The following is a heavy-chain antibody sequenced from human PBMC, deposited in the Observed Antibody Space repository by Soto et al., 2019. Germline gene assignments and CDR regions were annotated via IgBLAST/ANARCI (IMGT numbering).Heavy chain of an antibody. V-gene: IGHV5-10-1*01. CDR1: GYSFTSYW. CDR2: IDPSDSYT. J-gene: IGHJ4*02. Sequence: PGESLKISCKGSGYSFTSYWISWVRQMPGKGLEWMGRIDPSDSYTNYSPSFQGHVTISADKSISTAYLQWSSLKASDTAMYYCARLSYYGSGSYYQYYFDYWGQGTLVTVS. D-gene: IGHD3-10*01. CDR3: ARLSYYGSGSYYQYYFDY.